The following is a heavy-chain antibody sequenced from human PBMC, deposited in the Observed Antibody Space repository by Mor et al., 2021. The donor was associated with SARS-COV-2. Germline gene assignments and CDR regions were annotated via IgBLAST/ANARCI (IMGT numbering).Heavy chain of an antibody. Sequence: RQAPGKGLEWVALINWDGDRTYYADSVKGRFTVSRDNSKNSLYLQMSSLRIEDSALYYCAKEGLGTSWITFDYWGQGTLATVS. D-gene: IGHD3-16*01. CDR2: INWDGDRT. J-gene: IGHJ4*02. V-gene: IGHV3-43*01. CDR3: AKEGLGTSWITFDY.